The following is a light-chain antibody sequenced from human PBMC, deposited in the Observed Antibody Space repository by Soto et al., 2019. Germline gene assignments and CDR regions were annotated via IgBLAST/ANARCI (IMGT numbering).Light chain of an antibody. V-gene: IGKV3-15*01. J-gene: IGKJ4*01. Sequence: EIVMTQSPAILSVSPGGRATLSCRASQSVSSNLAWYQQKPGQTPRLLIYGASTRATGIPARFSGSGSGTDFTLTIRSLEPEDFAVYYCQQRYNWPPLTFGGGTKVDIK. CDR2: GAS. CDR3: QQRYNWPPLT. CDR1: QSVSSN.